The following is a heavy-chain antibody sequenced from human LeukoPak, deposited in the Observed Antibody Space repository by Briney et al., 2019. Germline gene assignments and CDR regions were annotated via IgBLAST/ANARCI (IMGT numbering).Heavy chain of an antibody. Sequence: PGRYLRLSCAASGFTFSSYAMHWVRQAPGKGLEWVAVISYDGSNKYYADSVKGRFTISRDNSKNTLYLQMNSLRAEDTAVYYCARDLRRGLDYWGQGTLVTVSS. D-gene: IGHD2-15*01. V-gene: IGHV3-30*04. CDR2: ISYDGSNK. J-gene: IGHJ4*02. CDR3: ARDLRRGLDY. CDR1: GFTFSSYA.